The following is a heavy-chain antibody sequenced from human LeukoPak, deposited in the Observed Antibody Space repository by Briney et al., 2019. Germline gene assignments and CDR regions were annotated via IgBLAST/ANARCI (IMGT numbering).Heavy chain of an antibody. Sequence: GGCLRLSCAASGFTFSSYWMHWVRQAPGKGLVWVSRINSDGSSTSYADSVKGRFAISRDNAKNTLYLQMNSLRAEDTAVYYCARALLWFGGYYFDYWGQGTLVTVSS. CDR2: INSDGSST. J-gene: IGHJ4*02. V-gene: IGHV3-74*01. CDR1: GFTFSSYW. CDR3: ARALLWFGGYYFDY. D-gene: IGHD3-10*01.